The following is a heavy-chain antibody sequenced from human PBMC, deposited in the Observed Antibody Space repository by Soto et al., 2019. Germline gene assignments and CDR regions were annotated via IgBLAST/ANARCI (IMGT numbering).Heavy chain of an antibody. Sequence: GGSLRLSCAASGFTFSSYGMHWVRQAPGKGLEWVAVISYDGSNKYYADSVKGRFTISRDNSKNTLYLQMNSLRAEDTAVYYCANELEPRYDAFDIWGQGTMVTVSS. J-gene: IGHJ3*02. CDR2: ISYDGSNK. D-gene: IGHD1-1*01. CDR3: ANELEPRYDAFDI. CDR1: GFTFSSYG. V-gene: IGHV3-30*18.